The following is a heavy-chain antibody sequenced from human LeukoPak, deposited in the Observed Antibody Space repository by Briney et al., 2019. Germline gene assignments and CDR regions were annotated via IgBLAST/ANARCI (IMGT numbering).Heavy chain of an antibody. CDR1: GFTFSNSA. V-gene: IGHV3-23*01. Sequence: GGSLRPSCAASGFTFSNSAMTWVRQAPGTGLGWVSTISGSGGNTYYADSVKGRFTISRDNSKNTLYLQMTNLRAEDTAVYFCAKDLLRIYWRTFDSWGQGALVIVSS. J-gene: IGHJ4*02. D-gene: IGHD3-10*01. CDR3: AKDLLRIYWRTFDS. CDR2: ISGSGGNT.